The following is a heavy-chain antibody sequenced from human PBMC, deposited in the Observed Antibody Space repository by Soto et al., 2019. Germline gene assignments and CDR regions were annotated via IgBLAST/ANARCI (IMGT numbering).Heavy chain of an antibody. CDR2: ISRSSTGI. V-gene: IGHV3-48*02. CDR1: GFTFSLYS. J-gene: IGHJ6*02. Sequence: EVQLVESGGGLVQPGGSLRLSCAASGFTFSLYSMSWVRQAPGKGLEWVSYISRSSTGIHYADSVKGRFTISRDDATNSMHLQMTSPRDGDAAVYYCARAVTWGLDVWGQGTTVSISS. D-gene: IGHD3-10*01. CDR3: ARAVTWGLDV.